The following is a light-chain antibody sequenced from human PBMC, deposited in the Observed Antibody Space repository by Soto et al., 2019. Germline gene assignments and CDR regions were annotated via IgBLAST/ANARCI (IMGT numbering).Light chain of an antibody. CDR1: QSVSSKY. J-gene: IGKJ2*01. CDR2: GTS. CDR3: QQSGTSPPYT. Sequence: EIVLTQSPGTLSLSPGERATLSCRASQSVSSKYLAWYQQKPGQAPRVLIYGTSIRASGVPERFSGGGSGTDFTLTITRLEPEDFAVYYCQQSGTSPPYTFGPGTKLDIK. V-gene: IGKV3-20*01.